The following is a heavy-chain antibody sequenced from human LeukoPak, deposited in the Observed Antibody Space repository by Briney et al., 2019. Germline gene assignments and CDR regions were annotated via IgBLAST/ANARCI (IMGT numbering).Heavy chain of an antibody. CDR3: AREADGSDY. CDR1: GLTFSNYA. V-gene: IGHV3-30-3*01. J-gene: IGHJ4*02. D-gene: IGHD3-10*01. Sequence: HPGGSLRLSCAVSGLTFSNYAMNWVRQAPGKGLDWVSVISYDGTNKYYADSVKGRFTISRDNSKNTLYLQMNSLRAEDTAVYYCAREADGSDYWGQGTLVTVSS. CDR2: ISYDGTNK.